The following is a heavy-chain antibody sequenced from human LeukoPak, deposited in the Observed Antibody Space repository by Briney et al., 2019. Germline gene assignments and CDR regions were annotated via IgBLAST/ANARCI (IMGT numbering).Heavy chain of an antibody. CDR1: GFTCSSYS. Sequence: QPGGSLRLSCAASGFTCSSYSMNWVRPAPGKGLEWVSYISSSSSTIYYADSVKGRFTISRDNAKNSLYLKMHSLTAEDTAVYYCARVLSRGGLFGVAPDLGHYYYGLDVWGQGTTVTVSS. CDR2: ISSSSSTI. V-gene: IGHV3-48*04. D-gene: IGHD3-3*01. J-gene: IGHJ6*02. CDR3: ARVLSRGGLFGVAPDLGHYYYGLDV.